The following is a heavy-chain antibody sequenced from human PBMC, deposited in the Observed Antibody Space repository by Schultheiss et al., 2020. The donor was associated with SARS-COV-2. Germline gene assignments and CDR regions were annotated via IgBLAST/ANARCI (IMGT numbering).Heavy chain of an antibody. CDR2: INSDSGGT. V-gene: IGHV1-2*04. J-gene: IGHJ5*02. CDR3: ARGGYSSSWFRTVGGWFDP. D-gene: IGHD6-13*01. Sequence: ASVKVSCKASGYTFTGYYMHWVRQAPGQGLEWMGRINSDSGGTNYAQKFQGWVTMTRDTSISTAYMELSRLRSDDTAVYYCARGGYSSSWFRTVGGWFDPWGQGTLVTVSS. CDR1: GYTFTGYY.